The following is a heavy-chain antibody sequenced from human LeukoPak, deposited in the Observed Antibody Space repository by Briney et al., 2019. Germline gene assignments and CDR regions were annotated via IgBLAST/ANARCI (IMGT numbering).Heavy chain of an antibody. D-gene: IGHD2-15*01. J-gene: IGHJ4*02. CDR1: EFIVSSNY. CDR2: IYSGGST. CDR3: ASTQRGDYFDY. V-gene: IGHV3-66*01. Sequence: GGSLRLSCAASEFIVSSNYMSWIRQAPGKGLEWVSVIYSGGSTYYADSVKGRFTISRDKSKNTLYLQMNSLRAEDTAVYYCASTQRGDYFDYWGQGTLVTVSS.